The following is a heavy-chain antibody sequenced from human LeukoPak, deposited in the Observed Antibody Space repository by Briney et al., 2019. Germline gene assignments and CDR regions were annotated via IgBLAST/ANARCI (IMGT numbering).Heavy chain of an antibody. CDR2: IRYDERNK. CDR1: GFTFRNYE. J-gene: IGHJ4*02. V-gene: IGHV3-30*02. D-gene: IGHD3-9*01. Sequence: GGSLRLSCATSGFTFRNYEMTWVRQAPGKGLEWVTFIRYDERNKYYADSVKGRFTISRDNSKNTLYLQMNSLRAEDTAVYYCTKERRRDDILTGSFSDWGQGILVTVSS. CDR3: TKERRRDDILTGSFSD.